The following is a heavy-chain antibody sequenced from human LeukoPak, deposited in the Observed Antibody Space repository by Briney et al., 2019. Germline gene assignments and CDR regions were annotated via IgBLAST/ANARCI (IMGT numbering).Heavy chain of an antibody. CDR3: ARGLQTDSSGYHPFDY. J-gene: IGHJ4*02. D-gene: IGHD3-22*01. CDR1: GGTFSSYA. Sequence: SVKVSCKASGGTFSSYAISWVRQAPGQGLEWMGGIIPIFGTANYAQKFQGRVTITADKSTSTAYMELSSLRSEDTAVYYCARGLQTDSSGYHPFDYWGQGTLVTVSS. CDR2: IIPIFGTA. V-gene: IGHV1-69*06.